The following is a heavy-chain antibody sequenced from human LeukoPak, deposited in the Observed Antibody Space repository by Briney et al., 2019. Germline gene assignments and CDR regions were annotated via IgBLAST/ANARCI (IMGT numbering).Heavy chain of an antibody. D-gene: IGHD3-10*01. J-gene: IGHJ4*02. CDR2: INSDGSST. CDR1: GFTFSSYW. Sequence: GGSLRLSCAASGFTFSSYWMHWVRQAPGKGLVWVSRINSDGSSTSYADSVKGRFTISRDNAKSTLYLQMNSLRAEDTAVYYCARDLRVRGVSNYFDYWGQGTLVTVSS. V-gene: IGHV3-74*01. CDR3: ARDLRVRGVSNYFDY.